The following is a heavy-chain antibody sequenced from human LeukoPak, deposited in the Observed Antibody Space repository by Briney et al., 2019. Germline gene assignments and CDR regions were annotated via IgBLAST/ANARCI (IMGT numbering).Heavy chain of an antibody. Sequence: GASVQVSCKASGYTFTTYAISWLRQAPGQGLEWMGWINPNSGGTNYAQKFQGRVTMTRDTSISTAYMELSRLRSDDTAVYYCARGEVDSSGWDCFHFWGQGTLVTVSS. J-gene: IGHJ4*02. CDR1: GYTFTTYA. D-gene: IGHD6-19*01. V-gene: IGHV1-2*02. CDR2: INPNSGGT. CDR3: ARGEVDSSGWDCFHF.